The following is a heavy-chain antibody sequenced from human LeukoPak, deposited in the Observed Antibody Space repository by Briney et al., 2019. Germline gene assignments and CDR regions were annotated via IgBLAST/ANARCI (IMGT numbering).Heavy chain of an antibody. CDR3: ARVGDYYDSSGYSWFDP. CDR2: MYYTGST. Sequence: PSETLSLTCAVSGGSVISSIHYWAWIRQPPGKGLEWIGSMYYTGSTYYNPSITGRATISLHTPERQFSLKLTSVTAADTAVYYCARVGDYYDSSGYSWFDPWGQGTLVTVSS. V-gene: IGHV4-39*07. J-gene: IGHJ5*02. CDR1: GGSVISSIHY. D-gene: IGHD3-22*01.